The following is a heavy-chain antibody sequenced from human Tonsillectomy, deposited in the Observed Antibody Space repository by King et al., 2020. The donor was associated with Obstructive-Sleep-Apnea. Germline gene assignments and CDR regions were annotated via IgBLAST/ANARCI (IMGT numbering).Heavy chain of an antibody. CDR1: GYTFTSYG. J-gene: IGHJ3*02. CDR3: ARDHITASEDI. Sequence: VQLVQSGAEVKEPGASVKVSCKASGYTFTSYGITWVRQAPGQGLEWVGWISGYNGNTNYAQKYQGRVTMTTDTSTTTAYMELRSLRSDDTAVYYGARDHITASEDIWGQGTMVTVSS. CDR2: ISGYNGNT. V-gene: IGHV1-18*01. D-gene: IGHD1-14*01.